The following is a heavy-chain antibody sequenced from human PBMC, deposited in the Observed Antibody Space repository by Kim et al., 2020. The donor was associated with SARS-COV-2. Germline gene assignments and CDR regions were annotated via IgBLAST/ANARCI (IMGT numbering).Heavy chain of an antibody. D-gene: IGHD2-21*01. Sequence: GGSLRLSCAASGFTFSSYAMHWVRQAPGKGLEWVAVISYDGSNKYYADSVKGRFTISRDNSKNTLYLQMNSLRAEDTAVYYCARDGRWVVVAYGMDVWG. CDR1: GFTFSSYA. CDR3: ARDGRWVVVAYGMDV. J-gene: IGHJ6*02. V-gene: IGHV3-30-3*01. CDR2: ISYDGSNK.